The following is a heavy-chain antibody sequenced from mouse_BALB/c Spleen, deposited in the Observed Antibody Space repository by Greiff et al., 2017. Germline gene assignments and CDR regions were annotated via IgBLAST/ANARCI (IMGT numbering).Heavy chain of an antibody. J-gene: IGHJ4*01. CDR2: ISSGGSYT. V-gene: IGHV5-9-4*01. CDR3: ATYRTGYAMDY. D-gene: IGHD2-14*01. Sequence: EVQVVESGGGLVKPGGSLKLSCAASGFTFSSYAMSWVRQSPEKRLEWVAEISSGGSYTYYPDTVTGRFTISRDNAKNTLYLEMSSLRSEDTAMYYCATYRTGYAMDYWGQGTSVTVSS. CDR1: GFTFSSYA.